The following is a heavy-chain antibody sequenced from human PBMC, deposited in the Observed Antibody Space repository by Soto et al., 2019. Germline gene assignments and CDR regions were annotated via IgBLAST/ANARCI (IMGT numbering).Heavy chain of an antibody. CDR1: GFTFSNYA. D-gene: IGHD6-25*01. CDR3: AKDRLANPPYYYSVYGLDV. CDR2: ISYDGSNK. J-gene: IGHJ6*02. V-gene: IGHV3-30*18. Sequence: PGGSLRLSCADSGFTFSNYAMDWVRQAPGKGLKWVAIISYDGSNKYYGGYVKGLFTNSRDNTKNALYLQMNSLRAADTAVYYCAKDRLANPPYYYSVYGLDVWGQGATVPVSS.